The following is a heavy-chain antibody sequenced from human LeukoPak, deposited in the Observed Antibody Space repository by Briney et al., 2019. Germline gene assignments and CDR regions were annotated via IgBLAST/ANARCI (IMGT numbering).Heavy chain of an antibody. J-gene: IGHJ4*02. V-gene: IGHV1-18*01. CDR1: GYTFTSYG. CDR2: ISAYNGNT. D-gene: IGHD3-10*01. CDR3: ARALRRLLRIGELSDY. Sequence: ASVKVSCKASGYTFTSYGISWVRQAPGQGLEWMGWISAYNGNTNYAQKLQGRVTMTTDTSTSTAYMELRSLRSDDTAVYCCARALRRLLRIGELSDYWGQGTLVTVSS.